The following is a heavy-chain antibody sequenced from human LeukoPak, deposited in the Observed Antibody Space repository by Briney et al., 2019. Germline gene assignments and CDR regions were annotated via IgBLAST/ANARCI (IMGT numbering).Heavy chain of an antibody. D-gene: IGHD6-13*01. Sequence: PSETLSLTCTVSGYSISSDSYWGWVRQPPGKGLEWIGGIHHSGSTYYNPSLKSRVIISVDTSRNQLSLRLSSVTAADTAQYFCARDIFSGSSWYVGYWGQGIQVTVSS. CDR2: IHHSGST. CDR1: GYSISSDSY. J-gene: IGHJ4*02. V-gene: IGHV4-38-2*02. CDR3: ARDIFSGSSWYVGY.